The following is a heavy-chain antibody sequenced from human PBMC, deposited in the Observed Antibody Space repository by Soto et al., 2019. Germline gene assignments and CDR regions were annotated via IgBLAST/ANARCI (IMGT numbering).Heavy chain of an antibody. D-gene: IGHD3-16*01. CDR3: ARGVELGYSEMGADAFDF. V-gene: IGHV1-69*02. CDR2: IIPILGIA. CDR1: GGTFSSYT. J-gene: IGHJ3*01. Sequence: SVKVSCKASGGTFSSYTISWVRQAPGQGLEWMGRIIPILGIANYAQKFQGRVTITADKSTSTAYMELSSLRSEDTAVYYCARGVELGYSEMGADAFDFWGQGIMVTVSS.